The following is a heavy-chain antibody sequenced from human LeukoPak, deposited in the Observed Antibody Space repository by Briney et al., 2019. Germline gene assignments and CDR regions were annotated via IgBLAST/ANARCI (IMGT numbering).Heavy chain of an antibody. V-gene: IGHV4-34*01. CDR3: ARGLIAVAGTPFDY. J-gene: IGHJ4*02. CDR1: GGSFSGYY. CDR2: INHSGST. D-gene: IGHD6-19*01. Sequence: SETLSLTCAVYGGSFSGYYWSWIRQPPGKGLEWIGEINHSGSTNYNPSLKSRVTISVDTSKNQFSLKLSSVTAADTAVYYCARGLIAVAGTPFDYWGRGTLVTVSS.